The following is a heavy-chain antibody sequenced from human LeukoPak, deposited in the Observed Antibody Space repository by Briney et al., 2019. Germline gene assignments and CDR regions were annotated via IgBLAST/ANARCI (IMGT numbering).Heavy chain of an antibody. J-gene: IGHJ3*02. CDR1: GGSFSGYY. V-gene: IGHV4-34*01. CDR2: INHSGST. CDR3: ARDRRIVGATLDAFDI. D-gene: IGHD1-26*01. Sequence: SETLSLTCAVYGGSFSGYYWSWIRQPPGKGLEWIGEINHSGSTNYNPSLKSRVTISVDKSKNQFSLKLSSVTAADTAVYYCARDRRIVGATLDAFDIWGQGTMVTVSS.